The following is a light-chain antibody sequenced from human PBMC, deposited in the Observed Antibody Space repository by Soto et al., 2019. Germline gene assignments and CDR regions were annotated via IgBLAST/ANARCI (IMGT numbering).Light chain of an antibody. CDR1: QSISRW. CDR2: EAS. V-gene: IGKV1-5*03. Sequence: DTQMTQSPSTLSSSVGDRVTITFRASQSISRWLALYQQKAGKAPSLLIYEASNLENGVPSRFSGSGSGTEFSLTISSLQPDDSATYYCQQYNSGWTFGQGTKVDIK. CDR3: QQYNSGWT. J-gene: IGKJ1*01.